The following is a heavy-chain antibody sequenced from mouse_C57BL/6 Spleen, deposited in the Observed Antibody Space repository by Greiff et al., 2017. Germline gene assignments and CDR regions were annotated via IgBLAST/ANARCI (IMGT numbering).Heavy chain of an antibody. CDR1: GYTFTSYG. V-gene: IGHV1-58*01. Sequence: EVQRVESGAELVRPGSSVKMSCKTSGYTFTSYGINWVKQRPGQGLEWIGYIYIGNGYTEYNEKFKGKATLTSDTSSSTAYMQLSSLTSEDSAIYFCARGGAPTVVATDWYFDVWGTGTTVTVSS. D-gene: IGHD1-1*01. J-gene: IGHJ1*03. CDR3: ARGGAPTVVATDWYFDV. CDR2: IYIGNGYT.